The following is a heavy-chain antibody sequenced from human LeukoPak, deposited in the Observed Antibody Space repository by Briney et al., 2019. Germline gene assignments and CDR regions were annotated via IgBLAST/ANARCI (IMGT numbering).Heavy chain of an antibody. CDR1: GFTFNNYA. J-gene: IGHJ4*02. CDR2: ISASGGTT. D-gene: IGHD3-22*01. Sequence: GGSLRLSCAASGFTFNNYAMSWLRQAPGKGLEWVSGISASGGTTYYADSVKGRFTISRDNSKNTLYLQMNSRRAEDTAVYYCARTYFYDSGGYYYWGQGTLVTVSS. CDR3: ARTYFYDSGGYYY. V-gene: IGHV3-23*01.